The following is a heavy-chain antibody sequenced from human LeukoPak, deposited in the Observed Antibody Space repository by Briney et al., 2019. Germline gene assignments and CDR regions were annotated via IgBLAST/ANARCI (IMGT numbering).Heavy chain of an antibody. CDR1: GFTFSSYG. D-gene: IGHD6-13*01. Sequence: GGSLTLSCTASGFTFSSYGMHWVRQAPGKGLEWVSFIRYDVSEKYYADSVKGRFTISRDNSKNTLYLQMNSLRAEDTAVYYCARRRGDSSSWSYFDYWGQGTLVTVSS. CDR3: ARRRGDSSSWSYFDY. V-gene: IGHV3-30*02. J-gene: IGHJ4*02. CDR2: IRYDVSEK.